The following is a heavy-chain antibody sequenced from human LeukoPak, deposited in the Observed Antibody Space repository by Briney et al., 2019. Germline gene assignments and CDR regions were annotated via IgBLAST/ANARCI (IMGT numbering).Heavy chain of an antibody. Sequence: PSETLSLTCTVSGGSIIRSGYYWGWIRQPPGKGLEWIGSIYFGGSTYYNPSLKSRVTISVDTSKNQFSVKLSSVTAADTAMYYCARKYCSGGDCYSNYWGQGTLVTVSS. V-gene: IGHV4-39*01. CDR1: GGSIIRSGYY. CDR2: IYFGGST. D-gene: IGHD2-15*01. CDR3: ARKYCSGGDCYSNY. J-gene: IGHJ4*02.